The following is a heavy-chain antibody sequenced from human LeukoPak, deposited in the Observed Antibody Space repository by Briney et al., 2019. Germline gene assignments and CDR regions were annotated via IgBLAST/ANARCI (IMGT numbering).Heavy chain of an antibody. CDR2: INHSGST. CDR1: GGSFSGYY. D-gene: IGHD3-3*01. CDR3: ARGESDYDFWSGYSHDAFDI. V-gene: IGHV4-34*01. J-gene: IGHJ3*02. Sequence: SEXXSLTCAVYGGSFSGYYWSWIRQPPGKGLEWIGEINHSGSTNYNPSLKSRVTVSVDKSKKKYSLKLSSVTAADTAVYYCARGESDYDFWSGYSHDAFDIWGQGTMVTASS.